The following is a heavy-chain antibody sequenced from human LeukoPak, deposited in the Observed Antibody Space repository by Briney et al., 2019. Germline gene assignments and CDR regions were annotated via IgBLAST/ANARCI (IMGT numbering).Heavy chain of an antibody. CDR3: AKDPHSSGWYYYYGMDV. CDR2: ISYDGSNK. CDR1: GFTFSSYD. J-gene: IGHJ6*04. V-gene: IGHV3-30*18. D-gene: IGHD6-19*01. Sequence: GGSLRLSCAASGFTFSSYDMHWVRQAPGKGLEWVAVISYDGSNKYYADSVKGRFTISRDNSKNTLYLQMNSLRAEDTAVYYCAKDPHSSGWYYYYGMDVWGKGTTVTVSS.